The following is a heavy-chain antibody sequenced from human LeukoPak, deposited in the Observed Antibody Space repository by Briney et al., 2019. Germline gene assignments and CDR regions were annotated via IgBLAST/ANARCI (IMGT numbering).Heavy chain of an antibody. CDR2: ISSDGSST. CDR1: GFTFSSYW. V-gene: IGHV3-74*01. Sequence: RGSLRLSCAASGFTFSSYWMHWVRQAPGKGLVWVSRISSDGSSTNYADSVKRRFTISRDNAKNTLYLQMNSLRAEDTAVYYCARIGYSYGPDYWGPGTLVSVSS. CDR3: ARIGYSYGPDY. D-gene: IGHD5-18*01. J-gene: IGHJ4*02.